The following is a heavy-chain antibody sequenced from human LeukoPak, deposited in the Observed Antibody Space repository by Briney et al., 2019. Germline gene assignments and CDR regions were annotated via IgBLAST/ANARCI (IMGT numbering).Heavy chain of an antibody. CDR1: GFTFSSYA. Sequence: GGSLRLSCAASGFTFSSYAMNWVRQAPGKGLELVSSISGSGGKTYYADSVKGRFTISRDNSKNTLYMQMNSLRAEDAALYYCAKDLEAVAGTWGYFDYWGQGTLVTVSS. CDR2: ISGSGGKT. D-gene: IGHD6-19*01. J-gene: IGHJ4*02. V-gene: IGHV3-23*01. CDR3: AKDLEAVAGTWGYFDY.